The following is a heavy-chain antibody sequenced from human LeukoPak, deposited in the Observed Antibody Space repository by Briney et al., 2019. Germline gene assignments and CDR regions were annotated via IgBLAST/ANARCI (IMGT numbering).Heavy chain of an antibody. CDR1: GGSISSSSYY. CDR2: IYYSGST. V-gene: IGHV4-39*07. J-gene: IGHJ4*02. D-gene: IGHD3-10*01. CDR3: ARDRYYRGYFDY. Sequence: SETLSLTCTVSGGSISSSSYYWGWIRQPPGKGLEWIGSIYYSGSTYYNPSLKSRVTISVDTSKNQFSLKLSSVTAADTAVYYCARDRYYRGYFDYWGQGTLVTVSS.